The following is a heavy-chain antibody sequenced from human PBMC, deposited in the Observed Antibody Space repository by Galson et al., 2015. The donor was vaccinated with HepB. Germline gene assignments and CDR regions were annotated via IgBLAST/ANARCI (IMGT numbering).Heavy chain of an antibody. CDR2: INAGNGNT. CDR1: GYTFTNHA. Sequence: SVKVSCKASGYTFTNHAMHWVRQAPGQRLEWMGWINAGNGNTKYSQKFQDRVTITRDTSASTAYMQLSNLRSEDTAIYYCATLFRVYSFDYWGQGTLVTVSS. CDR3: ATLFRVYSFDY. V-gene: IGHV1-3*01. J-gene: IGHJ4*02.